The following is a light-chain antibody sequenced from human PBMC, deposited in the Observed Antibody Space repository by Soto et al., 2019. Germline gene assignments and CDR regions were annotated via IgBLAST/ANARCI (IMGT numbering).Light chain of an antibody. CDR1: SSDVGGYNY. Sequence: PASVSGSPGQSITISCTGTSSDVGGYNYVSWYQQHPGKAPKLMIYEVSNRPSGVSNRFSGSKSGNTASLTISGLQAEDEADYYCSSYTSSSTLVFGTGTKATVL. J-gene: IGLJ1*01. CDR3: SSYTSSSTLV. CDR2: EVS. V-gene: IGLV2-14*01.